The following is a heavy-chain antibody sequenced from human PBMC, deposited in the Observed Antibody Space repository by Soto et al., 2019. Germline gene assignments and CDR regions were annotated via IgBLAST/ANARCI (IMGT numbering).Heavy chain of an antibody. D-gene: IGHD2-8*02. V-gene: IGHV4-34*01. CDR2: INHSGST. Sequence: SETLSLTCAVYGGSFSGYYWSWIRQPPGKGLEWIGEINHSGSTNYNPSLKSRVTISVDTSKNQFSLKLSSVTAADTAVYYCARSGVRRYGGPLRFDPWGQGTLVTVSS. CDR3: ARSGVRRYGGPLRFDP. CDR1: GGSFSGYY. J-gene: IGHJ5*02.